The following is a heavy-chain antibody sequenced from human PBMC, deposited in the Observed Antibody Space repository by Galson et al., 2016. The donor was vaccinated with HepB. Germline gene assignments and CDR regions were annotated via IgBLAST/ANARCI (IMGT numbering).Heavy chain of an antibody. D-gene: IGHD5-12*01. CDR1: GFTFTSND. CDR3: AILPRGGYDYVYNTYYGMDV. CDR2: ISGSGDNT. Sequence: SLRLSCAASGFTFTSNDMSWVRQAPGKGLEWVSAISGSGDNTYYSDSVKGRFTISRDNSKNTLYLQMNSLRADDTAVYYCAILPRGGYDYVYNTYYGMDVWGQGTTVTVSS. V-gene: IGHV3-23*01. J-gene: IGHJ6*02.